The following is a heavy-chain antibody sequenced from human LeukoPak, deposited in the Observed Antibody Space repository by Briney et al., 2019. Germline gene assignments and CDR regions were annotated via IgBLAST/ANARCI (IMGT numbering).Heavy chain of an antibody. CDR1: GFTFSSYA. J-gene: IGHJ4*02. D-gene: IGHD2-15*01. Sequence: GGSLRLSRAASGFTFSSYAMSWVRQAPGKGLEWVSAISGSGGSTYYADSVKGRFTISRDNSKNTLYLQMNSLRAEDTAVYYCAKLERRVVVAASGYWGQGTLVTVSS. V-gene: IGHV3-23*01. CDR3: AKLERRVVVAASGY. CDR2: ISGSGGST.